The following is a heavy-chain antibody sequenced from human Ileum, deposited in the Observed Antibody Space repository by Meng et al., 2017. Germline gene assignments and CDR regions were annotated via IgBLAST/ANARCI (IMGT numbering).Heavy chain of an antibody. CDR1: GFSVSDDY. CDR3: ARSGFDWNDAIDS. V-gene: IGHV3-66*02. Sequence: LVEFVGGMCRLWWTLRISRAACGFSVSDDYINSVRQAPGNGLEWVSVIYRGGSTYYADSVNGRFTVSRDNSKNTLFLQMNSLRVEDTAVYYCARSGFDWNDAIDSWGQGTLVTVSS. CDR2: IYRGGST. J-gene: IGHJ5*01. D-gene: IGHD1-1*01.